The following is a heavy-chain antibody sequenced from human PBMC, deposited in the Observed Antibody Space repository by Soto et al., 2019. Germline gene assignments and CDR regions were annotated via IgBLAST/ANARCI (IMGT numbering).Heavy chain of an antibody. D-gene: IGHD3-3*01. V-gene: IGHV2-70*01. J-gene: IGHJ6*02. CDR3: ARIVRDFWSGYYTRNYYYYGMDV. Sequence: SGPTLVNPPQTLTLTCTFSGFSLSTRGMCVSWIRQPPGKALEWLALIDWDDDKYYSTSLKTRLTISKDTSKNQVVLTMTNMDPVDTATYYCARIVRDFWSGYYTRNYYYYGMDVWGQGTTVTVSS. CDR1: GFSLSTRGMC. CDR2: IDWDDDK.